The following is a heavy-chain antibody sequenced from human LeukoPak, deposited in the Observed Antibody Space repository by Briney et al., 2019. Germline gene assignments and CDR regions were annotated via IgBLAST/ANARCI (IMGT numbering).Heavy chain of an antibody. Sequence: GGSLRLSCAASGFTFSSYAMSWVRQAPGKGLEWVSAISGSGGSTYYADSVKGRFTISRDNSKNTLYLQMNSLRAEDTAVYYCANSGIYYYDSSGYFPFDYWGQGTLVTVSS. CDR1: GFTFSSYA. J-gene: IGHJ4*02. CDR2: ISGSGGST. V-gene: IGHV3-23*01. CDR3: ANSGIYYYDSSGYFPFDY. D-gene: IGHD3-22*01.